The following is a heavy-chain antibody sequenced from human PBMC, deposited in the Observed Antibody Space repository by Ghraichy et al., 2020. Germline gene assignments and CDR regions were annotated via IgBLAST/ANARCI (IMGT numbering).Heavy chain of an antibody. CDR1: GFTFSSYA. D-gene: IGHD5-18*01. V-gene: IGHV3-23*01. J-gene: IGHJ4*02. CDR2: ISGSGGST. Sequence: GESLNISCAASGFTFSSYAMSWVRQAPGKGLEWVSAISGSGGSTYYADSVKGRFTISRDNSKNTLYLQMNSLRADDTAVYYCAKGVDTAPLDYWGQGTLVTVSS. CDR3: AKGVDTAPLDY.